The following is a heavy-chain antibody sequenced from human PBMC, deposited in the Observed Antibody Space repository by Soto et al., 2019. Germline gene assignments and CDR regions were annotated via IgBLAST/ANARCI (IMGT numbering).Heavy chain of an antibody. D-gene: IGHD6-13*01. J-gene: IGHJ5*02. Sequence: ASVKVSCKASGYTFTSYYMHWVRQAPGQGLEWMGIINPSGGSTSYAQKFQGRVTMTRDTSTSTVYMELSSLRSEDTAVYYCARERSSSPLKTATVFDPWGQGTLVTVSS. V-gene: IGHV1-46*01. CDR1: GYTFTSYY. CDR3: ARERSSSPLKTATVFDP. CDR2: INPSGGST.